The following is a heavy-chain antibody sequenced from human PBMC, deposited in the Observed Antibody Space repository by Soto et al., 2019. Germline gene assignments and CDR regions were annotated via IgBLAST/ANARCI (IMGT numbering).Heavy chain of an antibody. J-gene: IGHJ4*02. CDR2: ISYDGSNK. D-gene: IGHD6-25*01. V-gene: IGHV3-30*18. Sequence: QVQLVESGGGVVQPGRSLRLSCAASGFIFSSYGIHWVRQAPGKGLEWVAVISYDGSNKYYADSVKGRFTISRDNSKNTLYLQMNSLTAGHTAVYYCAKETYSAALDFWGQGTLVSVSS. CDR1: GFIFSSYG. CDR3: AKETYSAALDF.